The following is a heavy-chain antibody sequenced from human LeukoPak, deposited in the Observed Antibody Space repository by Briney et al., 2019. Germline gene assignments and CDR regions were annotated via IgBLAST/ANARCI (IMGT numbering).Heavy chain of an antibody. D-gene: IGHD1-26*01. Sequence: SETLSLTCTVSGYSISSGYYWGWIRQPPGKGLEWIGSIYHSGSTYYNPSLKSRVTISVDTSKNQFSLKLSSVTAADTAVYYCARTGGEWDHDYWGQGTLVTVSS. V-gene: IGHV4-38-2*02. J-gene: IGHJ4*02. CDR2: IYHSGST. CDR1: GYSISSGYY. CDR3: ARTGGEWDHDY.